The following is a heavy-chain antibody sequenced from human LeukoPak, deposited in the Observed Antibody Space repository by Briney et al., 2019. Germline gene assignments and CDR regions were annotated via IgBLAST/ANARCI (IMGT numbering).Heavy chain of an antibody. V-gene: IGHV3-64*01. J-gene: IGHJ4*02. D-gene: IGHD3-16*01. CDR2: ISSNGGST. CDR3: ARRGAVSGGSDC. Sequence: GGSLRLSCAASGFTFSSYAMHWVRQAPGKGLEYVSVISSNGGSTYYANSVKGRFTISRDNSKNTLYLQMGSLRAEDMAVYYCARRGAVSGGSDCWGQGTLVTASS. CDR1: GFTFSSYA.